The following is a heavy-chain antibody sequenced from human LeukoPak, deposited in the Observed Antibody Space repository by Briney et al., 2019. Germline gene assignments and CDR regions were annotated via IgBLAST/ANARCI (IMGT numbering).Heavy chain of an antibody. CDR3: ARLHGDYGWYFDL. CDR2: IIPIFGIA. D-gene: IGHD4-17*01. Sequence: GASVKVSCKASGGTFGSYAISWVRQAPGQGLEWMGRIIPIFGIANYAQKFQGRVTITADKSTSTAYMELSSLRSEDTAVYYCARLHGDYGWYFDLWGRGTLVTVSS. J-gene: IGHJ2*01. CDR1: GGTFGSYA. V-gene: IGHV1-69*04.